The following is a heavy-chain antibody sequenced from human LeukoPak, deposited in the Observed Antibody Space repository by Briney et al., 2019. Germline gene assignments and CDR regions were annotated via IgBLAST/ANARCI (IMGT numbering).Heavy chain of an antibody. CDR1: GFTFSSHW. V-gene: IGHV3-7*01. J-gene: IGHJ4*02. D-gene: IGHD3-10*01. CDR2: IKKDVGEK. Sequence: GGSLRLSCAASGFTFSSHWMTWIRQAPGKGLEWVASIKKDVGEKFYVDSVKGRFTISRDNAKNSLYLQMNSLRAEDTAVYYCAPHITMVRGVIIEIDYWGQGTLVTVSS. CDR3: APHITMVRGVIIEIDY.